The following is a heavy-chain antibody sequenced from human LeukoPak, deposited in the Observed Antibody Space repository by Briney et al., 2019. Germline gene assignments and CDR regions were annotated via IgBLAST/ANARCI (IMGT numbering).Heavy chain of an antibody. CDR1: GGSISSYY. V-gene: IGHV4-59*01. Sequence: QVQLQESGPGLVKPSETLALTCTVSGGSISSYYWSWIRQPPGKGLEWIGYISYSGSTNYNPSLKSRVTISLDTSKNQLSLKLSSVTAADTAVYYCARVGGSGWYPFNYWGQGTLVTVSS. CDR3: ARVGGSGWYPFNY. J-gene: IGHJ4*02. D-gene: IGHD6-19*01. CDR2: ISYSGST.